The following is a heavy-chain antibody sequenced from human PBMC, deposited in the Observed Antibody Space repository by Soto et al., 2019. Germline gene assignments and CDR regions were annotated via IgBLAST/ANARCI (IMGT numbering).Heavy chain of an antibody. V-gene: IGHV3-30*04. D-gene: IGHD6-19*01. J-gene: IGHJ5*02. CDR2: ISKDGMNK. CDR1: GFSFSCYA. Sequence: QVRLVESGGGVVQPGRSLRLSCTASGFSFSCYAMYWFRQPPGKGLEWVAVISKDGMNKNYADSVKGRVTVSRDNANYALDLQLKSLRGEDTAMYYCARDMYSSDYFVKWFEPWGQGTLVTASS. CDR3: ARDMYSSDYFVKWFEP.